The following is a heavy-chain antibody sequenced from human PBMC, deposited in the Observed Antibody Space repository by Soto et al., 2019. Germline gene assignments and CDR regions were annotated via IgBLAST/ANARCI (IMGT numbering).Heavy chain of an antibody. V-gene: IGHV3-33*01. Sequence: QVRLVESGGGVVQPGRSLRLSCAASGFTFSNDGMHWDRQAPGKGLEWVAVIWYDGNYKSYADSVKGRFNISRDNSKNTLYLQMSSLRAEDTALYYCASDRRPPAGGSGLGDWGLANLVTVSS. CDR3: ASDRRPPAGGSGLGD. J-gene: IGHJ4*02. CDR2: IWYDGNYK. CDR1: GFTFSNDG. D-gene: IGHD2-2*01.